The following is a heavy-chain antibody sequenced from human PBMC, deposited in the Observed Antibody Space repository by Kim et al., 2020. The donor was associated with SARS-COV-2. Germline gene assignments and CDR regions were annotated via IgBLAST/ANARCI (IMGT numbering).Heavy chain of an antibody. V-gene: IGHV3-33*05. CDR1: GFSFSSYG. CDR3: ARRGGSGRDQSYYGLDV. J-gene: IGHJ6*02. CDR2: ISYDASEI. D-gene: IGHD3-10*01. Sequence: GGSLRLSCAASGFSFSSYGIHWVGQAPGKGLEGVAFISYDASEIHYADSVKGRFTSSRDNSKNILYLQMNGLRAEDTAVYYCARRGGSGRDQSYYGLDVWGQGTTVTVSS.